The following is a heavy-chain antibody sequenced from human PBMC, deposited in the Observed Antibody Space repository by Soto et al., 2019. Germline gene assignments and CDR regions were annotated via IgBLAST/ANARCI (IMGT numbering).Heavy chain of an antibody. CDR3: ARDSQYCSGGSCYESFQH. V-gene: IGHV3-21*01. Sequence: GGSLRLSCAASGFTFSSYSMNWVRQAPGKGLEWVSSISSSSSYIYYADSVKGRFTISRDNAKNSLYLQMNSLRAEDTAVYYCARDSQYCSGGSCYESFQHWGQGTLVTVSS. J-gene: IGHJ1*01. CDR2: ISSSSSYI. CDR1: GFTFSSYS. D-gene: IGHD2-15*01.